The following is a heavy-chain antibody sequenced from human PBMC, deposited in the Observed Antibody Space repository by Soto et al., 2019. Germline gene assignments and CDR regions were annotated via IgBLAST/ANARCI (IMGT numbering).Heavy chain of an antibody. CDR1: GNSISSGAYY. D-gene: IGHD3-10*01. CDR2: IFYTGSI. CDR3: ARECRPQRPVIIIAFDD. V-gene: IGHV4-31*03. Sequence: PSVTLSVTCTVSGNSISSGAYYWIWIRQHPGKGLEWIGYIFYTGSILYNLSLESRLTISLDTSENRFSLKLSSVTAAATAVYLCARECRPQRPVIIIAFDDGGHGVLV. J-gene: IGHJ4*01.